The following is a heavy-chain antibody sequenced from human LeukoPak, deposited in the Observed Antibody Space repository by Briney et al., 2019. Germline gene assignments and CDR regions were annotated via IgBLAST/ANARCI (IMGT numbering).Heavy chain of an antibody. CDR1: GGTFSSYA. J-gene: IGHJ6*02. CDR2: IIPILGIA. CDR3: ARGRDGGMDV. Sequence: SVKVSCKAPGGTFSSYAISWVRQAPGQGLEWMGRIIPILGIANYAQKFQGRVTMTRNTSISTAYMELSSLRSEDTAVYYCARGRDGGMDVWGQGTTVTVSS. V-gene: IGHV1-69*04.